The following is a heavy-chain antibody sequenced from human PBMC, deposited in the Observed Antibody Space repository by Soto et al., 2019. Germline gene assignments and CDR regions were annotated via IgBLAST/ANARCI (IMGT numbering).Heavy chain of an antibody. J-gene: IGHJ4*02. CDR1: GGSISSGSYY. V-gene: IGHV4-39*01. CDR2: IYYSGST. CDR3: ATTFFGVVTADDY. D-gene: IGHD3-3*01. Sequence: SETLSLTCTVSGGSISSGSYYWGWIRQPPGKGLEWIGSIYYSGSTYYNPSLKSRVTISVDTSKNQFSLKLSSVTAADTAVYYCATTFFGVVTADDYWGQGPLVTVSS.